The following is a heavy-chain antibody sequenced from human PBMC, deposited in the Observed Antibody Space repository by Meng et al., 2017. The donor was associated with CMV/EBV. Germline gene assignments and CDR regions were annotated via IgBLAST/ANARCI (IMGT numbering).Heavy chain of an antibody. CDR2: IYYSGST. CDR1: SISCSSSS. CDR3: ARAIYCSSTSCHNWFDP. D-gene: IGHD2-2*01. J-gene: IGHJ5*02. Sequence: SISCSSSSWGWIRQPPGKGLEWIGSIYYSGSTYYNPSLKSRVTISVDTSTNQFSLKLSSVTAADTAVYYCARAIYCSSTSCHNWFDPWGQGTLVTVSS. V-gene: IGHV4-39*07.